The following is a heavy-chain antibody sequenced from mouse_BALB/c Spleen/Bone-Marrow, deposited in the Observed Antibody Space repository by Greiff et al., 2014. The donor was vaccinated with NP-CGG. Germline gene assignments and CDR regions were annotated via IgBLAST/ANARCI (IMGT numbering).Heavy chain of an antibody. Sequence: QVQLQQSGAELAKPGASVKMSCKASGYTFTSYWMHWVKQRPGQGLERIGYINPSTGYTEYNQKFKDKATLTADKSSSTAYMQLSSLTSEDSAVYYCARSRTGTYFDYWGQGTTLTVSS. J-gene: IGHJ2*01. CDR2: INPSTGYT. V-gene: IGHV1-7*01. CDR3: ARSRTGTYFDY. D-gene: IGHD4-1*01. CDR1: GYTFTSYW.